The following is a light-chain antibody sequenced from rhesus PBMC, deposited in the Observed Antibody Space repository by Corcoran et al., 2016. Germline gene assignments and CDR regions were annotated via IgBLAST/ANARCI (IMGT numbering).Light chain of an antibody. Sequence: DIQMTQSPSSLSASVGDTVTITCRASQSISNWLAWYQQKPGKAPKLVIYKASTLQTGAPSRFSGSGSGTDLPLTISSLQSEDFATYYCQHYGSREFTFGPGTKLDIK. CDR3: QHYGSREFT. V-gene: IGKV1-22*01. CDR2: KAS. J-gene: IGKJ3*01. CDR1: QSISNW.